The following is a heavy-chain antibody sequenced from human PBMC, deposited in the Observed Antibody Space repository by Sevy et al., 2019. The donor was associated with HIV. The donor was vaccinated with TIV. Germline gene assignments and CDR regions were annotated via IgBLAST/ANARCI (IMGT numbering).Heavy chain of an antibody. CDR1: GFTFGKYS. CDR3: TREGCTKPHDY. CDR2: LSFGCGEI. J-gene: IGHJ4*02. D-gene: IGHD2-8*01. Sequence: GESLKISCEASGFTFGKYSMSWVRQPPGKGLEWVSTLSFGCGEINYAGSVKGRFTISRDNSKSSVYLQMNNLRPEDTAVYYCTREGCTKPHDYWGQGTLVTVSS. V-gene: IGHV3-23*01.